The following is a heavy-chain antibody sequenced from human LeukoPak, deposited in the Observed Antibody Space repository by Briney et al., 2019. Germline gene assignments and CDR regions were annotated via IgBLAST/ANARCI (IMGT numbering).Heavy chain of an antibody. CDR1: GFTFSSYS. CDR3: ARDLTLGVRGVIPRSYYYGMDV. D-gene: IGHD3-10*01. CDR2: ISSSSYI. J-gene: IGHJ6*04. V-gene: IGHV3-21*01. Sequence: GGSLRLSCAASGFTFSSYSMNWVRQAPGKGLEWVSSISSSSYIYYAESVKGRFTISRDNAKNSLYLQMNSLRAEDTAVYYCARDLTLGVRGVIPRSYYYGMDVWGKGTTVTVSS.